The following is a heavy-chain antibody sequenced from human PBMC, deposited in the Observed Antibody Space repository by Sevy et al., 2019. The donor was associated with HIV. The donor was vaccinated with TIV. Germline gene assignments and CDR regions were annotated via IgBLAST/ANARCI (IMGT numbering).Heavy chain of an antibody. CDR2: ISYDGSNK. D-gene: IGHD3-22*01. V-gene: IGHV3-30*04. J-gene: IGHJ6*02. CDR1: GFTFSTYT. CDR3: ARDRDYYDSSGYYSYYYYYGMDV. Sequence: GGSLRLSCAVSGFTFSTYTMNWVRQAPGKGLEWVAVISYDGSNKYYAYSVKGRFTISRDNSKNTLYLQMNSLRAEHTAVYYCARDRDYYDSSGYYSYYYYYGMDVWGQGTTVTVSS.